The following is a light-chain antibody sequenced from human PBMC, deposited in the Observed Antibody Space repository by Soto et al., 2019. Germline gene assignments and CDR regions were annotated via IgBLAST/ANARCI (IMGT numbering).Light chain of an antibody. CDR3: QQYHNWPPQYT. V-gene: IGKV3-15*01. CDR1: QTISSN. J-gene: IGKJ2*01. CDR2: GAS. Sequence: EIVMTQSPATLSVSPGERASLSCRASQTISSNLAWYQQKPGQAPRLLIHGASTRATGVPARFSGSGSGTEFTLTITSLQSEDFAVYYCQQYHNWPPQYTFCQGTQLQI.